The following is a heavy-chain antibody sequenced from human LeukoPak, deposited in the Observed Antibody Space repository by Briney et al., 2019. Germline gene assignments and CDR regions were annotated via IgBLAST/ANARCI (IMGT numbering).Heavy chain of an antibody. J-gene: IGHJ6*03. V-gene: IGHV3-53*01. CDR3: ARGRDDYSNYSPAYYYYMDV. D-gene: IGHD4-11*01. CDR2: IYSGGST. CDR1: GFTVSGNY. Sequence: GGSLRLSCAASGFTVSGNYMSWVRQAPGKGLEWVSVIYSGGSTYYADSVKGRFTISRDNSKNTLYLQMNSLRAEDTAVYYCARGRDDYSNYSPAYYYYMDVWGKGTTVTVSS.